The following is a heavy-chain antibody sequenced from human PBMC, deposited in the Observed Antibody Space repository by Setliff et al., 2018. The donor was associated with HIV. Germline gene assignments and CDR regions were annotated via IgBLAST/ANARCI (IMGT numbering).Heavy chain of an antibody. Sequence: PSETLSLTCTVSGGSISSGAYYWTWIRQQPGKGLEWIGYIYHSGITYYNPSLRSRVTISVDTSKNQFSLKLGSVTAADTAVYFCARVTWIQLWLGWFDPWGQGTLVTVSS. CDR1: GGSISSGAYY. V-gene: IGHV4-31*03. D-gene: IGHD5-18*01. CDR2: IYHSGIT. CDR3: ARVTWIQLWLGWFDP. J-gene: IGHJ5*02.